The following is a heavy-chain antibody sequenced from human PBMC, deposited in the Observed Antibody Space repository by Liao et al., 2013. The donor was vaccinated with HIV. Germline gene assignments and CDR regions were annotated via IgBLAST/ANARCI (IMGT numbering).Heavy chain of an antibody. CDR3: ARTNWGSFWGALFDY. D-gene: IGHD7-27*01. CDR1: GGSISSYY. V-gene: IGHV4-59*01. Sequence: QLQLQESGPGLVKPSETLSLTCTVSGGSISSYYWSWIRQPPGKGLEWIGYISYSWSTSYNPSLKSRVTISVDTSKNQFSLKLSSVTAADTAVYYCARTNWGSFWGALFDYWGQGTLVTVSS. CDR2: ISYSWST. J-gene: IGHJ4*02.